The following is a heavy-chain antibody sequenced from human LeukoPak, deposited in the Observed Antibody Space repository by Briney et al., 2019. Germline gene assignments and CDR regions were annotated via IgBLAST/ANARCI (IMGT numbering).Heavy chain of an antibody. CDR3: VRGCSGGICYIGH. Sequence: GGSLRLSCAASGFTFSSCWMHWVRQAPGQGLVWVSGIRSDGSSSRYADSAKGRFTISRDNAKNTLYLQMNSLRVEDTAVYYCVRGCSGGICYIGHWGQGTLVTVSS. J-gene: IGHJ4*02. D-gene: IGHD2-15*01. V-gene: IGHV3-74*01. CDR1: GFTFSSCW. CDR2: IRSDGSSS.